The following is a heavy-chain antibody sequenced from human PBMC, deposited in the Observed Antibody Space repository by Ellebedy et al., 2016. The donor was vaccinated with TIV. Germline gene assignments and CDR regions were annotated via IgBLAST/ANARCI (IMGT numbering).Heavy chain of an antibody. V-gene: IGHV4-39*01. J-gene: IGHJ5*02. Sequence: MPSETLSLTCTVSRVSITDPTYYWAWLRQPPGKGLDWLGTIFHSGTTYKCPALSSRGSMSVDTSRNQFSLDLKAVTAADTAVYYCARHLRYSDWRILDLWGPGILVAVSS. D-gene: IGHD3-9*01. CDR3: ARHLRYSDWRILDL. CDR1: RVSITDPTYY. CDR2: IFHSGTT.